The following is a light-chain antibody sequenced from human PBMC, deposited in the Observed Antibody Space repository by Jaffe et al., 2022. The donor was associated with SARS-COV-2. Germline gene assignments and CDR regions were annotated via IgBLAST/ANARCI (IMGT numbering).Light chain of an antibody. Sequence: SYELTQPPSVSVSPGQTASITCSADKLGNKYACWYQQKPGQSPVLVIYEDTKRPSGIPERFSGSKSGNTASLTISGTQAMDEADYYCLAWDSSSAVFGGGTKLTVL. V-gene: IGLV3-1*01. CDR1: KLGNKY. CDR3: LAWDSSSAV. CDR2: EDT. J-gene: IGLJ3*02.